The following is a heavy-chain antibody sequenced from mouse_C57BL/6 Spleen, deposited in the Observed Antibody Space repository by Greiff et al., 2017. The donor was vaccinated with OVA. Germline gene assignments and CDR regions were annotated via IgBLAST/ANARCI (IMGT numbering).Heavy chain of an antibody. Sequence: EVMLVESGGGLVKPGGSLKLSCAASGFTFSDYGMHWVRQAPEKGLEWVAYISSGSSTIYYADTVKGRFTISRDNAKNTLFLQMTSLRSEDTAMYYCARPGYYGSSYWFACWGQGTLVTVSA. CDR2: ISSGSSTI. CDR3: ARPGYYGSSYWFAC. V-gene: IGHV5-17*01. D-gene: IGHD1-1*01. J-gene: IGHJ3*01. CDR1: GFTFSDYG.